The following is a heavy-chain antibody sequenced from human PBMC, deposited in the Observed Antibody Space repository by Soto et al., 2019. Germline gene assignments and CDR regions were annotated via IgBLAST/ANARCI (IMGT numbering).Heavy chain of an antibody. Sequence: GGSLRLSCAASGFTFSSYAMNWVLQAPGKGLEWVSAISGSGGSAYYADSVKGRFTIPRDSSKNTLYLQMNSLRAEDTAVYYCSKGNSWSHDLVLDFSSQGTMDNVSS. CDR2: ISGSGGSA. CDR1: GFTFSSYA. J-gene: IGHJ3*01. CDR3: SKGNSWSHDLVLDF. V-gene: IGHV3-23*01. D-gene: IGHD6-6*01.